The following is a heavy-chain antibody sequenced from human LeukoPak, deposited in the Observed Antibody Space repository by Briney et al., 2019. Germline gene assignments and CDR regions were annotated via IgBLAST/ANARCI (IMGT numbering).Heavy chain of an antibody. Sequence: PSETLSLTCAVSGYSISTSNCWGWIRQPPGKGLEWLGYIYYSGRTFYDPSLKSRVTMSVDPSNNQFSLKLSSVTAVDSAVYYCARNDYESSGFDFWGQGALVTASS. CDR3: ARNDYESSGFDF. D-gene: IGHD3-22*01. V-gene: IGHV4-28*01. J-gene: IGHJ4*02. CDR2: IYYSGRT. CDR1: GYSISTSNC.